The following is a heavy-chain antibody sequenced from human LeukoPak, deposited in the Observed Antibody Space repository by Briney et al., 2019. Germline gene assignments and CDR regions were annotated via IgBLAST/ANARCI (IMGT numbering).Heavy chain of an antibody. CDR2: IGDSGSTI. J-gene: IGHJ4*02. D-gene: IGHD2-2*01. CDR1: GFTFSDYY. CDR3: AKIPKGGYFDS. Sequence: GGSLRLSCAASGFTFSDYYMAWMRQAPGKGLEWASYIGDSGSTIFYADSVKGRFTISTGDAKNSLYLQMNSLRAEDTAVYYCAKIPKGGYFDSWGQGTLVTVSS. V-gene: IGHV3-11*01.